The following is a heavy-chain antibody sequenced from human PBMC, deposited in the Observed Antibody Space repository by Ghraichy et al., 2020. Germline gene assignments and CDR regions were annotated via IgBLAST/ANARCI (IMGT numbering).Heavy chain of an antibody. CDR3: ARVSPLGYCSSTSCYSPYYGMDV. CDR2: IYTSGST. Sequence: QTLSLTCTVSGGSISSYYWSWIRQPAGKGLEWIGRIYTSGSTNYNPSLKSRVTMSVDTSKNQFSLKLSSVTAADTAVYYCARVSPLGYCSSTSCYSPYYGMDVWGQGTTVTVSS. CDR1: GGSISSYY. V-gene: IGHV4-4*07. D-gene: IGHD2-2*02. J-gene: IGHJ6*02.